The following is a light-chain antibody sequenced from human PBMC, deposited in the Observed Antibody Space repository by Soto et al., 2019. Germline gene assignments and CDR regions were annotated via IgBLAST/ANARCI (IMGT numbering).Light chain of an antibody. J-gene: IGKJ1*01. V-gene: IGKV1-6*01. CDR2: AAS. CDR3: LQSYNFPRT. CDR1: QGIRSD. Sequence: AIQMTQSPSSLSASVGDRVTISCRASQGIRSDLAWYQQKPGKATNLLIFAASTLQSGVPSRFSGRGSATDFTLTISSLQPEDFATYYCLQSYNFPRTFGQGTKVEIK.